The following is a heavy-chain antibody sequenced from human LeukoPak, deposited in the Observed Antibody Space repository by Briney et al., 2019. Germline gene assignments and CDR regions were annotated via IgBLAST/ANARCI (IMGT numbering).Heavy chain of an antibody. J-gene: IGHJ4*02. CDR3: ATEGAYTTSSRPAY. Sequence: GGSPRLSCAASGFTFTNYWMSWVRQAPGKGPEWVANIKHDGSETYYLDSVKGRFTISRDNAKNSLYLQMSSLRADDTAVYYCATEGAYTTSSRPAYWGQGTRVTVSS. CDR1: GFTFTNYW. V-gene: IGHV3-7*01. D-gene: IGHD3-16*01. CDR2: IKHDGSET.